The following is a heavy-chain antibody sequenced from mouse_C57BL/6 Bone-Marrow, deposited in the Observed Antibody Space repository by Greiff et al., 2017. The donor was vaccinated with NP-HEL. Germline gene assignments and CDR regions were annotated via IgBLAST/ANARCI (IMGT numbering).Heavy chain of an antibody. CDR3: TTWGYVDY. CDR1: GFNIKDDY. V-gene: IGHV14-4*01. J-gene: IGHJ2*01. Sequence: EVKLMESGAELVRPGASVKLSCTASGFNIKDDYMHWVKQRPEQGLEWIGWIDPENGDTEYASKFQGKATITADTSSNTAYLQLSSLTTEDTAVYYCTTWGYVDYWGQGTTLTVSS. CDR2: IDPENGDT.